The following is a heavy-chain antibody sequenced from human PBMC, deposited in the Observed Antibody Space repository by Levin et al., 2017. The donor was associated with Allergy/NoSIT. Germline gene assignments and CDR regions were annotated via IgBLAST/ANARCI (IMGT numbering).Heavy chain of an antibody. J-gene: IGHJ6*03. CDR3: ARCYYYYYMDV. CDR2: IYYSGST. V-gene: IGHV4-39*01. CDR1: GGSISSSRYY. Sequence: SQTLSLTCTVSGGSISSSRYYWGWIRQPPGTGLEWIGTIYYSGSTYYNPSLKSRVTISVDTSKNQFSLNLSSVTAADTAVYYCARCYYYYYMDVWGKGTTVTVSS.